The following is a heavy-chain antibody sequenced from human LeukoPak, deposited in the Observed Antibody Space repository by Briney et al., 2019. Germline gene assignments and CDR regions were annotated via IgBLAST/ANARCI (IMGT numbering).Heavy chain of an antibody. CDR3: ARAAYSSTWYSRYFDL. CDR2: ISTSSSDI. J-gene: IGHJ2*01. CDR1: GFTFSTYS. D-gene: IGHD6-13*01. Sequence: GGSLRLSCAASGFTFSTYSMNWVRQAPGKGLEWVSSISTSSSDIYYAGSVKGRFTISRENAKNSLYLQMNSLRAGDTAVYYCARAAYSSTWYSRYFDLWGRGTLVTVSS. V-gene: IGHV3-21*01.